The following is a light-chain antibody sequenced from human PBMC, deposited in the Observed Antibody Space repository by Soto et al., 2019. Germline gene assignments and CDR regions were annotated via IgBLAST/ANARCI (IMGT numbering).Light chain of an antibody. V-gene: IGKV2-30*01. CDR2: KVS. Sequence: EVVMTQSPLSLPVTLGQPASISCRSSQSLAYIDGNTYLSWFQQRTGQSPRRLIYKVSNRECGVPDRFSGSGSGTDFTLKISRVEAEDVGVYYCMQGTRWPPYTFGQGTKLEIK. J-gene: IGKJ2*01. CDR1: QSLAYIDGNTY. CDR3: MQGTRWPPYT.